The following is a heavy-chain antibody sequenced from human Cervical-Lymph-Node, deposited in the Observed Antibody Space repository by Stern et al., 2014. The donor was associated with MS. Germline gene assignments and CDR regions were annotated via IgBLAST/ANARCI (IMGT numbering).Heavy chain of an antibody. Sequence: EVQLVESGAEVKLPGESLKISCQGSGYTFNNFWIGWVRQMPGKGLEWMGTISPGDSDTRYSPSFKGQVSISVDRSSRVAYLQWRSLKASDTAIYYCARTRSSSWNWYFDVWGRGTQVAVYS. V-gene: IGHV5-51*03. D-gene: IGHD2-2*01. CDR3: ARTRSSSWNWYFDV. CDR2: ISPGDSDT. J-gene: IGHJ2*01. CDR1: GYTFNNFW.